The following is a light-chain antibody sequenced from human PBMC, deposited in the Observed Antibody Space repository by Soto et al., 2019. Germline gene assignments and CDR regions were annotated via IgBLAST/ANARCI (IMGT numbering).Light chain of an antibody. V-gene: IGKV1-39*01. J-gene: IGKJ1*01. Sequence: DIQMTQSPSSLSASVGDRVTITCRASQSISSYLNWYQQKPGKPPKLLIYVASSLQSGVPSRFTGSGSGTDFTLTISSLQPEDFATYYCQQSYSTPRTFGQGTKVEIK. CDR2: VAS. CDR3: QQSYSTPRT. CDR1: QSISSY.